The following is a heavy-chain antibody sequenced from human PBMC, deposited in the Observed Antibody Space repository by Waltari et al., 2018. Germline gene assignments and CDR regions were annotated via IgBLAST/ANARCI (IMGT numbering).Heavy chain of an antibody. J-gene: IGHJ3*02. D-gene: IGHD3-16*01. CDR3: AREGGPGAFDI. CDR1: GFTFSSYS. Sequence: EVQLVESGGGLVKPGGSLRLSCAASGFTFSSYSMNWVRQAPGKGLEWVSSISSSSSYIDYADSVKGRFTISRDNAKNSLYLQMNSLRAEDTAVYYCAREGGPGAFDIWGQGTMVTVSS. V-gene: IGHV3-21*01. CDR2: ISSSSSYI.